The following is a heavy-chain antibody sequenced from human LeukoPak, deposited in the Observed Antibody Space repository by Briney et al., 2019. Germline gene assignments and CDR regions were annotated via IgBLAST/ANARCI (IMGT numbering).Heavy chain of an antibody. CDR3: AKAASVVIPLDY. CDR1: GFTFSSYA. CDR2: ISSNGGST. V-gene: IGHV3-64*04. Sequence: PGGSLRLSCSASGFTFSSYAMHWVRQAPGKGLEYVSAISSNGGSTYYADSVKGRFTISRDNSKNTLYLQMNSLSAEDTAVYYCAKAASVVIPLDYWGQGTLVTVSS. J-gene: IGHJ4*02. D-gene: IGHD3-22*01.